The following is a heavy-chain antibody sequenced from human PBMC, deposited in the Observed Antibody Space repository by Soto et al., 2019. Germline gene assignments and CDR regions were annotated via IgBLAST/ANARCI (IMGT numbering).Heavy chain of an antibody. V-gene: IGHV4-59*08. Sequence: SETLSLTCTVSGGSISSYHWSWIRQPPGKGLEWIGYIYYSGSTNYNPSLKSRVAISVDTSKNQFSLKLSSVTAADTAVYYCARVGYSSSWYYFDYWGQGTLVTVSS. D-gene: IGHD6-13*01. CDR3: ARVGYSSSWYYFDY. J-gene: IGHJ4*02. CDR2: IYYSGST. CDR1: GGSISSYH.